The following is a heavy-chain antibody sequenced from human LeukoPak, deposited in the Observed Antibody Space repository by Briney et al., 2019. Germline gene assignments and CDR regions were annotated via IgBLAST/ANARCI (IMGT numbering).Heavy chain of an antibody. CDR3: AKVTYDYVWGSYEN. Sequence: GGSLRLSCVASGFTFRSYVLSWARQAPGKGLEWVSALSGSGESTYYADAVKGRFTISRDNSKNTVYLQMNGLRAEDTAVYHCAKVTYDYVWGSYENWGQGTLVTVSS. CDR2: LSGSGEST. CDR1: GFTFRSYV. J-gene: IGHJ4*02. D-gene: IGHD3-16*01. V-gene: IGHV3-23*01.